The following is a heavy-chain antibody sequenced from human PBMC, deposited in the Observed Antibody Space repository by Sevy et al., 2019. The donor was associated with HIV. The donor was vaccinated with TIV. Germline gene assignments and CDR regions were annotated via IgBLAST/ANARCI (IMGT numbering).Heavy chain of an antibody. D-gene: IGHD2-2*01. CDR2: FDEDGEI. V-gene: IGHV1-24*01. Sequence: ASVKVSCKVSGYTLTALSMHWVRQAPGKGLEWMGGFDEDGEIMYAQKFQGRVTMTEDTSTDTAYMELSSRRSEDTAMYYCATDIVVGRDYWGQGTLVTVSS. CDR3: ATDIVVGRDY. J-gene: IGHJ4*02. CDR1: GYTLTALS.